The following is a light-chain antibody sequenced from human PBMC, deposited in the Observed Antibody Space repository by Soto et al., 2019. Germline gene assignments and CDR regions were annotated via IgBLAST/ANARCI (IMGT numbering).Light chain of an antibody. J-gene: IGKJ4*01. V-gene: IGKV1-39*01. Sequence: DIQMTQSPSSLSASVGDRVIITCRASQSVSTYLNWYQQKPGKAPELLIYAASRLQSGAPSRFSGSGSGTDFTLTIDSLQPQDLATYHCQQSYSYPFTFGGGTKVEI. CDR3: QQSYSYPFT. CDR2: AAS. CDR1: QSVSTY.